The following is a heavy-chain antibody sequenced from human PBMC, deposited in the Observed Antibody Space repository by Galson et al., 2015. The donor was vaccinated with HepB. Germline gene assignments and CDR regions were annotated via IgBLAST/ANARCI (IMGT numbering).Heavy chain of an antibody. D-gene: IGHD4/OR15-4a*01. CDR1: GYTFTING. J-gene: IGHJ4*02. CDR3: ARDRDYRFDY. CDR2: ISANGGNN. Sequence: SVKVSCKAYGYTFTINGISWVRQTPRQGLERLGSISANGGNNKYAQKYQGRITLTRDTSTSPAYMELRSLRSDDTAVYYCARDRDYRFDYWGQGTLVTVSS. V-gene: IGHV1-18*04.